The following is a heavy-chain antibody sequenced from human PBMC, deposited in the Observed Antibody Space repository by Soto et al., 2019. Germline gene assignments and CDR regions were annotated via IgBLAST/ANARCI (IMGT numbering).Heavy chain of an antibody. CDR2: IYWDDDE. J-gene: IGHJ4*02. CDR3: AHSRNLITEDAQVGDFDY. Sequence: QINLKESGPTLVKPTQTLTLTCSFSGFSLTTAGVGVGWVRQSPGEALEWLALIYWDDDERYSRSLKTRLTITKDTSKNQVVLKMTNMAPVDTATYYCAHSRNLITEDAQVGDFDYWGQGTLVTVSS. CDR1: GFSLTTAGVG. V-gene: IGHV2-5*02. D-gene: IGHD3-10*01.